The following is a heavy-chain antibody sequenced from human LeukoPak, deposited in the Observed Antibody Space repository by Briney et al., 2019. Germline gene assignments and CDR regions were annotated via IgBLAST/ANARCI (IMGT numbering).Heavy chain of an antibody. V-gene: IGHV3-23*01. CDR1: GFTFSSYA. CDR2: ISGTVGST. J-gene: IGHJ4*02. CDR3: AKDRGSIAVAGIDY. D-gene: IGHD6-19*01. Sequence: SGGSLRLSCAASGFTFSSYAMSWVRQAPGKGLEWVSAISGTVGSTYYADSVKGRFTISRDNSKNTLYLQMNSLRAEDTAVYYCAKDRGSIAVAGIDYWGQGTLVTVSS.